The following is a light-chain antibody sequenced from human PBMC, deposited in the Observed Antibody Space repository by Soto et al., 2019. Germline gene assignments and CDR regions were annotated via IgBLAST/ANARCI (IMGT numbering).Light chain of an antibody. CDR3: QQYHNWPPIT. CDR2: GAS. CDR1: QSVSSH. Sequence: EIVMTQSTDTLFVCLGEGATLSCRASQSVSSHLAWYQHKPGQAPRLLIYGASTRASGIPARFSGSGSETDFTLTISSLQSEDSAVYYCQQYHNWPPITFGQGTRLEIK. V-gene: IGKV3-15*01. J-gene: IGKJ5*01.